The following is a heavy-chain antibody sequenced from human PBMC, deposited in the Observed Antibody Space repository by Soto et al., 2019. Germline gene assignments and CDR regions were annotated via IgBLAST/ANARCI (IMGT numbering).Heavy chain of an antibody. CDR1: GGTFSSYT. Sequence: QVQLVQSGAEVKKPGSSVKVSCKASGGTFSSYTISWVRHAPGQSLEWMGRIIPILGIANYGQKFQGRVTITADKSPSTAYMELSSLRYEDTAVYYCARDARSSFDWFDPWGQGTLVTVSS. CDR2: IIPILGIA. V-gene: IGHV1-69*08. J-gene: IGHJ5*02. CDR3: ARDARSSFDWFDP. D-gene: IGHD4-17*01.